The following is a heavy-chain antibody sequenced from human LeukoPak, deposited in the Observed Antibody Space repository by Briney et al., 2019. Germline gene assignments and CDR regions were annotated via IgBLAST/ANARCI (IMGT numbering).Heavy chain of an antibody. Sequence: PGRSLRLSCAASGFTFDDYAMHWVRQAPGRGLEWVSGISWNSGSIGYADSVKGRFTISRDNAKNSLYLQMNSLRAEDTALYYCAKDTSGYYGSDAFDIWGQGTMVTVSS. D-gene: IGHD3-10*01. J-gene: IGHJ3*02. CDR3: AKDTSGYYGSDAFDI. CDR2: ISWNSGSI. CDR1: GFTFDDYA. V-gene: IGHV3-9*01.